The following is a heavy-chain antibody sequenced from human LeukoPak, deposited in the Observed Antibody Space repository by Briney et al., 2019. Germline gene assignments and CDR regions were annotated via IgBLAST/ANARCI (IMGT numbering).Heavy chain of an antibody. Sequence: RGSLRLSCVASGFTFNDYSMSWIRQAPEKGLEWVSYIGNSDTTIYYADSVKGRFTISRDNAKNSLYLQMNSLRVEDTAVYYCAPLTGGSGSYYNLAPWGQGTLVTVSS. CDR1: GFTFNDYS. D-gene: IGHD3-10*01. CDR3: APLTGGSGSYYNLAP. CDR2: IGNSDTTI. V-gene: IGHV3-11*04. J-gene: IGHJ5*02.